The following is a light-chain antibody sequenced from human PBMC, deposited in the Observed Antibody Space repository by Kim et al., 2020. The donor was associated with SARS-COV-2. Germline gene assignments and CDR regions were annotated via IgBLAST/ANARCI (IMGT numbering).Light chain of an antibody. V-gene: IGLV2-14*03. CDR3: SSYTSSTTWV. CDR2: DVS. J-gene: IGLJ3*02. Sequence: GQSITISCTGTSSDVCGYNYVSWYQHHPGRAPKLMIYDVSKRPSGVSNRFSGSKSGNTASLTISGLQAEDEADYYCSSYTSSTTWVFGGGTKLTVL. CDR1: SSDVCGYNY.